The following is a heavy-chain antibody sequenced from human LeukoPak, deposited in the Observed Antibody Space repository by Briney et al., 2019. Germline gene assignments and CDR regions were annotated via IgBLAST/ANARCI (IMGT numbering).Heavy chain of an antibody. V-gene: IGHV1-46*01. CDR2: INPSGGST. Sequence: ASVKVSCKASGYTFTSYYMHWVRQAPGQGLEWMGIINPSGGSTSYAQKFQGRVTMTRDMSTSTVYMELSSLRSEDTAVYYCARDPRVVASSGYPDAFDIWGQGTMVTVSS. CDR3: ARDPRVVASSGYPDAFDI. D-gene: IGHD5-12*01. CDR1: GYTFTSYY. J-gene: IGHJ3*02.